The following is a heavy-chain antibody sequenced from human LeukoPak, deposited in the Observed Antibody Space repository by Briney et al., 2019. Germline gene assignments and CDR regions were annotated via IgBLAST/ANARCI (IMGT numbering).Heavy chain of an antibody. J-gene: IGHJ4*02. D-gene: IGHD3-3*01. Sequence: ASVKVSCKASGYTFTSYYMHWVRQAPGQGLEWMGIINPSGGSTSYAQKFQGRVTMTRDTSTSTVYMEPSSLRSEDTAVYYCARDQAYDFWSGYSNFDYWGQGTLVTVSS. CDR1: GYTFTSYY. V-gene: IGHV1-46*01. CDR3: ARDQAYDFWSGYSNFDY. CDR2: INPSGGST.